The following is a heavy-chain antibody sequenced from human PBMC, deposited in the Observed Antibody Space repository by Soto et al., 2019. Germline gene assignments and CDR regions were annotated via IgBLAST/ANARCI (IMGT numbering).Heavy chain of an antibody. J-gene: IGHJ4*02. CDR2: IHGGTGST. CDR3: ARYPYCCWCRFDF. V-gene: IGHV1-3*01. Sequence: QVPLVQSGAEVKKPGASVKISCKASGYTFTSYAIHWVRQAPGQRLEWMGWIHGGTGSTKYSQKFQGRVTIARDTSASTACMELRGRRSEDTAVYSCARYPYCCWCRFDFWGQGTLVSVSS. CDR1: GYTFTSYA. D-gene: IGHD2-8*02.